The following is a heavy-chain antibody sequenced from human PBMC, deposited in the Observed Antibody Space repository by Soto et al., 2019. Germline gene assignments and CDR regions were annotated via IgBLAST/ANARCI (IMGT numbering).Heavy chain of an antibody. CDR3: ARLLEYSISSGSGWTGLYFDY. CDR2: IYPGDSDT. D-gene: IGHD6-6*01. J-gene: IGHJ4*02. CDR1: GYSFTSYW. V-gene: IGHV5-51*01. Sequence: GESLKISCKGSGYSFTSYWIGWVRQMPGKGLEWMGIIYPGDSDTRYSPSFQGQVTISADKSISTAYLQWSSLKASDTAMYYCARLLEYSISSGSGWTGLYFDYWGQGTLVTVSS.